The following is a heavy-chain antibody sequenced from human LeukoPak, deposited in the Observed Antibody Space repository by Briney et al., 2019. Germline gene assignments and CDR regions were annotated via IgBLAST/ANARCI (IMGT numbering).Heavy chain of an antibody. CDR1: DLTFGSFG. J-gene: IGHJ3*02. Sequence: GGSLSLSCAALDLTFGSFGMPGFARAQAKGLEGVAVISYDGSNKYYADSVKGRFTISRDNSKNTLYLQMNSLRAEDTAVYYCAKDSSIVPAAISAFDIWGQGTMVTVSS. CDR2: ISYDGSNK. D-gene: IGHD2-2*02. CDR3: AKDSSIVPAAISAFDI. V-gene: IGHV3-30*18.